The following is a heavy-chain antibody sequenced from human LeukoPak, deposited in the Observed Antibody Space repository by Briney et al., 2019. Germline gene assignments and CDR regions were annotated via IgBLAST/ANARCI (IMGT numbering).Heavy chain of an antibody. J-gene: IGHJ4*02. D-gene: IGHD1-14*01. CDR3: ARTTQPQSGYFDY. V-gene: IGHV1-69*04. CDR2: IIPILGIA. CDR1: GGTFNSYA. Sequence: ASVKVSCKASGGTFNSYAISWVRQAPGQGLEWMGRIIPILGIANYAQKFQGRVTITADKSTSTAYMELSSLRSEDTAVYYCARTTQPQSGYFDYWGQGTLVTVSS.